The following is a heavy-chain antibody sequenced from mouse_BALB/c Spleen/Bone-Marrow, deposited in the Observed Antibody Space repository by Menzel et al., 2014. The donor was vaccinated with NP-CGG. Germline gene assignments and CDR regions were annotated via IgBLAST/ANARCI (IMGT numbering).Heavy chain of an antibody. J-gene: IGHJ4*01. CDR3: ARLHYYGYMAY. CDR1: GFAFSRFW. CDR2: INPGSSTI. D-gene: IGHD1-2*01. Sequence: EAKKQESGGGLVQPGGSLKLSCAASGFAFSRFWMTWVRQAPGKGLEWIGEINPGSSTINYTPSLKDKFIISRDNAKNSLYLQMGKVRSEDTALYYGARLHYYGYMAYWGQGTSVTVSS. V-gene: IGHV4-1*02.